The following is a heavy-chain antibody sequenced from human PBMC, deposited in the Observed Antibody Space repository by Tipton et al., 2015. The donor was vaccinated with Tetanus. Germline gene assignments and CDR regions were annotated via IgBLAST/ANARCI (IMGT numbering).Heavy chain of an antibody. J-gene: IGHJ4*02. Sequence: GSLRLSCAVSGFTFSNYKMNWVRQAPGRGLEWVSSISSTSRYIYYADSVKGRFTISRDNAKNSPFLEMNSLRANDTAEYYCVSGSALDYWGQGTLITVSS. D-gene: IGHD6-25*01. CDR1: GFTFSNYK. CDR3: VSGSALDY. CDR2: ISSTSRYI. V-gene: IGHV3-21*01.